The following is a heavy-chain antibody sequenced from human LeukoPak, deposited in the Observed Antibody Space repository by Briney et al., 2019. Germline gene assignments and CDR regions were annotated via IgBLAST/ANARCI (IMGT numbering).Heavy chain of an antibody. D-gene: IGHD5-24*01. J-gene: IGHJ4*02. V-gene: IGHV3-74*01. CDR2: INIDERIT. CDR3: AKGRDGYNPLDY. CDR1: GFSFSTQR. Sequence: GGSLRLSCVASGFSFSTQRMHWVRQAPGKGLVWVSYINIDERITGYADSVKGRFTISRDNGKNTLYLQMNSLRAEDTAVYYCAKGRDGYNPLDYWGQGTLVTVSS.